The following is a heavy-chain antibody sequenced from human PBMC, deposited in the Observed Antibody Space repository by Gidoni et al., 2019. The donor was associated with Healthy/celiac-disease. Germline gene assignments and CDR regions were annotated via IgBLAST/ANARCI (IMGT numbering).Heavy chain of an antibody. CDR2: INHSGST. J-gene: IGHJ5*02. CDR1: GGSFSGYY. Sequence: QVQLQQWGAGLLKPSETLSLTCAVYGGSFSGYYWRWIRQPPGKGLEWIGEINHSGSTNYNPSLKSRVTISVDTSKNQFSLKLSSVTAADTAVYYCARGPITIFGVVPAWFDPWGQGTLVTVSS. CDR3: ARGPITIFGVVPAWFDP. V-gene: IGHV4-34*01. D-gene: IGHD3-3*01.